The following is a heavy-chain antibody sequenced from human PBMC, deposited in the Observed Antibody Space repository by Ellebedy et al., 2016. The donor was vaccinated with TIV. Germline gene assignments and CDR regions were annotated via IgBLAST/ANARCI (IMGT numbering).Heavy chain of an antibody. CDR2: IYSGGST. J-gene: IGHJ5*02. D-gene: IGHD2-15*01. V-gene: IGHV3-53*04. CDR1: GFTVSSNY. Sequence: GESLKISCAASGFTVSSNYMSWVRQAPGKGLEWVSVIYSGGSTYYADSVKGRFTISRHNSKNTLYLQMNSLRAEDTAVYYCAREGCSGGSCYSNWFDPWGQGTLVTVSS. CDR3: AREGCSGGSCYSNWFDP.